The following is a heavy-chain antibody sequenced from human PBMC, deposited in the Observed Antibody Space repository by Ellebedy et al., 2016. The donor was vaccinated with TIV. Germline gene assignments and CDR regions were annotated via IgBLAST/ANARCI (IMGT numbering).Heavy chain of an antibody. J-gene: IGHJ4*02. D-gene: IGHD3-22*01. V-gene: IGHV3-7*01. CDR2: IKQDGSEK. Sequence: GESLKISCAASGFTFSSYWMRWVRQAPGKGLEWVANIKQDGSEKYYVDSVKGRFTIARDNAKNSLYLQMNSLRAEDKAVYYCAREVMGYWTLLGDYFDYWGQGTLVTVSS. CDR3: AREVMGYWTLLGDYFDY. CDR1: GFTFSSYW.